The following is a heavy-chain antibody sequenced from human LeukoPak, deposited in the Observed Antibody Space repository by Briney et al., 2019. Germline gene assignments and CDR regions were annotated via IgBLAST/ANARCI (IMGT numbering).Heavy chain of an antibody. D-gene: IGHD6-13*01. J-gene: IGHJ4*02. CDR1: GGSISTYY. CDR2: VYYSGST. Sequence: SETLSLTCTVSGGSISTYYWSWIRQPPGKGLEWIGYVYYSGSTNYNPSLMGRVTMSVDTSKNQFSLKLSSVTAADTAVYYCARRSGIVAAANWDYWGQGTLVTVSS. V-gene: IGHV4-59*01. CDR3: ARRSGIVAAANWDY.